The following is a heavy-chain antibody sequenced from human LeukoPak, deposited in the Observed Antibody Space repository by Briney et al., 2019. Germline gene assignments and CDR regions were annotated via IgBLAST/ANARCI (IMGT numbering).Heavy chain of an antibody. CDR2: ISSSSSYI. V-gene: IGHV3-21*01. D-gene: IGHD3-10*01. J-gene: IGHJ4*02. CDR1: GFTFSSYE. CDR3: ARALYGSGSYYNAWRWDY. Sequence: PGGSLRLSCAASGFTFSSYEMNWVRQAPGKGLEWVSSISSSSSYIYYADSVKGRFTISRDNAKNSLYLQMNSLRAEDTAVYYCARALYGSGSYYNAWRWDYWGQGSLVTVSS.